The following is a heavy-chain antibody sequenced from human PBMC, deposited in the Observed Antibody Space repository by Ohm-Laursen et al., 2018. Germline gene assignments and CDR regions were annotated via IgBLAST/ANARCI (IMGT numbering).Heavy chain of an antibody. Sequence: SETLSLTCTVSGGSITDYYWSWIRQPAGKGLEYIGRIYISGYTNYNPSLKSRVTMSIDTSKNQFSLKLSSVTAADTAVYYCARCGRIAARQRGYYGMDVWGQGTTVTVSS. CDR3: ARCGRIAARQRGYYGMDV. D-gene: IGHD6-6*01. CDR2: IYISGYT. CDR1: GGSITDYY. J-gene: IGHJ6*02. V-gene: IGHV4-4*07.